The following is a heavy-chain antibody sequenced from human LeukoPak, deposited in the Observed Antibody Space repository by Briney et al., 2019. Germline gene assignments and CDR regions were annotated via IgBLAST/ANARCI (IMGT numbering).Heavy chain of an antibody. CDR3: ARDRRLASADTVVDY. Sequence: GGSLRLSCAASGFTFSSYSMNWVRQAPGKGLEWVSSISSSSSYLYYADSVKGRFTISRDNAKNSLYLQMNTLRAEDTAVYYCARDRRLASADTVVDYWGQGTLVTVSS. CDR2: ISSSSSYL. J-gene: IGHJ4*02. V-gene: IGHV3-21*01. CDR1: GFTFSSYS. D-gene: IGHD6-13*01.